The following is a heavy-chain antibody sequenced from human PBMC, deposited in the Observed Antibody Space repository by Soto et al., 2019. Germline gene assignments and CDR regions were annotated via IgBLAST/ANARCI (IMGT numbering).Heavy chain of an antibody. J-gene: IGHJ4*02. Sequence: GGSLRLSCEASGFTYSSYSMNWVRQAPGKGLEWVSSITSSSYNMYYADSAKGRFTISRDNAKNSLYLQMDSMRAEDTAVDYCARGFYYYDSSGPFYYWGQGTLVTVSS. V-gene: IGHV3-21*01. CDR3: ARGFYYYDSSGPFYY. CDR1: GFTYSSYS. CDR2: ITSSSYNM. D-gene: IGHD3-22*01.